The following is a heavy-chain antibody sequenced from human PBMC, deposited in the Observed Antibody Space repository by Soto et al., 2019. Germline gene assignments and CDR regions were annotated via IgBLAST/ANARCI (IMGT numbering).Heavy chain of an antibody. CDR2: ISAFNGDT. Sequence: ASVKVSCKASGYTFTSYGFSWVRQAPGQGLEWMGWISAFNGDTNYAQKVQDRVTMTTDTSTSTAFMELRSLRSDDTAVYYCAARSYCTRTSCYRYFDYWGPGTVVT. CDR1: GYTFTSYG. D-gene: IGHD2-2*01. J-gene: IGHJ4*02. CDR3: AARSYCTRTSCYRYFDY. V-gene: IGHV1-18*01.